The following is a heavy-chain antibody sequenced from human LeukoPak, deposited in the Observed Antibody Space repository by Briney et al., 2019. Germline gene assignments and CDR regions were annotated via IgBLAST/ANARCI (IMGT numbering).Heavy chain of an antibody. CDR2: ISGSGGST. J-gene: IGHJ4*02. Sequence: GESLRLSCAASGFTFSSYALSWVRQAPGKGLEWVSAISGSGGSTYYADSVKGRFTISRDNSKSTLYLQMNSLRAEDTAVYYCAKTRGTNSPKPIDYWGQGTLVTVSS. CDR1: GFTFSSYA. D-gene: IGHD1-26*01. V-gene: IGHV3-23*01. CDR3: AKTRGTNSPKPIDY.